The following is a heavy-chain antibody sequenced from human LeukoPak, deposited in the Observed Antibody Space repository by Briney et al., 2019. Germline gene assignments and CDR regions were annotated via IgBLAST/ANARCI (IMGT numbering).Heavy chain of an antibody. CDR3: ARKFNPRYFDL. J-gene: IGHJ2*01. CDR1: GGSFSGYY. V-gene: IGHV4-34*01. Sequence: SETLSLTCAVYGGSFSGYYWSWIRQPPGKGLEWIGEINHSGSTNYNPSLKSRVTISVDTSKNQFSLKLSSVTAADTAVYYCARKFNPRYFDLWGRGTLVTVSS. D-gene: IGHD1-14*01. CDR2: INHSGST.